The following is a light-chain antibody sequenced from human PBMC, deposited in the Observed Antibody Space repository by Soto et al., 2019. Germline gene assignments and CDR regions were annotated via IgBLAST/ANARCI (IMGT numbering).Light chain of an antibody. J-gene: IGLJ2*01. V-gene: IGLV2-23*01. Sequence: QSALTQPASVSGSPGQSITISCTGTSSDVGSYNLVSWYQQHPGKAPKLIIYEGDKRPSGVPNRVSGSKSGNTASLTNSGLQAEDEADYYCCSYAGSSVLIFGGGTKVTVL. CDR3: CSYAGSSVLI. CDR1: SSDVGSYNL. CDR2: EGD.